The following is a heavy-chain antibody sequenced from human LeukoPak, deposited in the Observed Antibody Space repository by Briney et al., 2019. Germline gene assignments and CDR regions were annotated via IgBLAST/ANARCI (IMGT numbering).Heavy chain of an antibody. V-gene: IGHV2-5*02. Sequence: SGPTLVKPTQTLTLTCTFSGFSLSTSGVGVGWIRQPPGKALEWPTHIYWDDDKRYSPSLKSRLTITKDTSKNQVVLTMTNMDPVDTATYYCAHFGFKEYCSSTSCYAANAFDIWGQGTLVTVSS. CDR3: AHFGFKEYCSSTSCYAANAFDI. CDR1: GFSLSTSGVG. CDR2: IYWDDDK. D-gene: IGHD2-2*01. J-gene: IGHJ3*02.